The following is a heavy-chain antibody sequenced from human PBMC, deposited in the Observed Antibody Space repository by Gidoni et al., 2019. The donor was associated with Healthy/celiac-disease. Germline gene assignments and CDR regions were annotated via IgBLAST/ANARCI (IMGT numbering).Heavy chain of an antibody. Sequence: EVQLVETGGGLIQPGASLRLSCAASGFTVSSNYMSWVRQAPGKGLEWVSVIYSGGSTYDADSVKGRFTISRDNSKNTLYLQMNSLRAEDTAVYYCARLDFWSGYYYYGMDVWGQGTTVTVSS. CDR3: ARLDFWSGYYYYGMDV. CDR1: GFTVSSNY. CDR2: IYSGGST. J-gene: IGHJ6*02. V-gene: IGHV3-53*02. D-gene: IGHD3-3*01.